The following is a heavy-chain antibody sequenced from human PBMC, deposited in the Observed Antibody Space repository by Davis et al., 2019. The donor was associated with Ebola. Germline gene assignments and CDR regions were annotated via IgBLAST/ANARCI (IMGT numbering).Heavy chain of an antibody. V-gene: IGHV3-30*03. Sequence: GESLKISCAASGFTFSSYGMHWVRQAPGKGLEWVAVISYDGSNKYYADSVKGRFTISRDNSKNTLYLQMNSLRAEDTAVYYCARVRGPMVRGVIDHWGQGTLVTVSS. D-gene: IGHD3-10*01. CDR2: ISYDGSNK. J-gene: IGHJ4*02. CDR1: GFTFSSYG. CDR3: ARVRGPMVRGVIDH.